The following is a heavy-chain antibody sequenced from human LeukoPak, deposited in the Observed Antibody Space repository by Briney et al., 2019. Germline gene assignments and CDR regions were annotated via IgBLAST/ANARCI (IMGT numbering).Heavy chain of an antibody. CDR2: IYSGTT. J-gene: IGHJ4*02. CDR3: ARDGEWYYDILTGYIDY. V-gene: IGHV3-66*03. CDR1: GFSVSDNS. Sequence: GGSLRLSCTVSGFSVSDNSMSWVRQAPGKGLEWVSFIYSGTTHYSDSVKGRFTISRDNSNNTLYLQMNNLRPEDTALYYCARDGEWYYDILTGYIDYWGQGTLVTVSS. D-gene: IGHD3-9*01.